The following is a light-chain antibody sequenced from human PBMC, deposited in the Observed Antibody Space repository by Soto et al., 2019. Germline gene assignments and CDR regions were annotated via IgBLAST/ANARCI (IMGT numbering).Light chain of an antibody. J-gene: IGKJ4*01. V-gene: IGKV3-11*01. CDR2: GAS. Sequence: EIVLTQSPGTLSLSPCEGATLSFRASQSISNNLAWYQQTPGQAPRLVIYGASTRAAGIPDRFSGSGSGTDFTLTITRLEPEDSATYYCQQANSFPLTFGGGTKVDI. CDR3: QQANSFPLT. CDR1: QSISNN.